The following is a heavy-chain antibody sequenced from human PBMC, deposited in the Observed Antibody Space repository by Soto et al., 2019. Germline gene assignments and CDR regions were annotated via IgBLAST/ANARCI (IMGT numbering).Heavy chain of an antibody. CDR3: ARDTGDGTFDF. Sequence: QVHLVQSGAEVRKPGASVKVSCKASGYTFSSYAMHWVRQAPGQRLEWMGWINAGYGNTKSSQKSQDRVTISRDTSASAAYMELTCLRSEDTAVYYCARDTGDGTFDFWGQGTLVTVSS. D-gene: IGHD7-27*01. V-gene: IGHV1-3*01. CDR2: INAGYGNT. J-gene: IGHJ4*02. CDR1: GYTFSSYA.